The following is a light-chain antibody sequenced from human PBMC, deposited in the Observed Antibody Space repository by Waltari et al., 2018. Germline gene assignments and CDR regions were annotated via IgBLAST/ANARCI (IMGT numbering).Light chain of an antibody. Sequence: EIVLTQTPLSLSVTPGQPASISCKSSLSLLHSDGETLLYWYLQKPGQHPHILIYEVSYRLSEVPDRFSGSGSGTDFTLKISRVEAEDVGTYYCVQSIQLPITFGPGTKLDI. V-gene: IGKV2D-29*01. CDR1: LSLLHSDGETL. CDR2: EVS. J-gene: IGKJ3*01. CDR3: VQSIQLPIT.